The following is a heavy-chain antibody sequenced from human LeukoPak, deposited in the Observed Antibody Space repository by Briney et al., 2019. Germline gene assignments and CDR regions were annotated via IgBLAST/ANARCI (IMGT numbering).Heavy chain of an antibody. Sequence: GASVKVSCKASGYTFTSYGISWVRQAPGQGLEWMGWISAYNGNTNYAQKLQGRVTMTTDTSTSTAYMELRSLRSDDTAAYYCARGVWSGMPGDYMDVWGKGTTVTVSS. D-gene: IGHD3-3*01. CDR1: GYTFTSYG. CDR2: ISAYNGNT. CDR3: ARGVWSGMPGDYMDV. J-gene: IGHJ6*03. V-gene: IGHV1-18*01.